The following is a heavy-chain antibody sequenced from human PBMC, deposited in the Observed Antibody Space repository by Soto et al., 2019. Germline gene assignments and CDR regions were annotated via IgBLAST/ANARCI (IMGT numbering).Heavy chain of an antibody. D-gene: IGHD6-6*01. CDR2: IYWDDDK. Sequence: SGPTLVNPTQTLTLTCSFSVFSLSTSGVGVGWTRQPPGKALEWLALIYWDDDKRYSPSLKSRLTITKDTSKNQVVLTMTNMDPVDTATYYCAHLGSSRPFYYYYYYMDVWGKGTTVTVSS. V-gene: IGHV2-5*02. J-gene: IGHJ6*03. CDR1: VFSLSTSGVG. CDR3: AHLGSSRPFYYYYYYMDV.